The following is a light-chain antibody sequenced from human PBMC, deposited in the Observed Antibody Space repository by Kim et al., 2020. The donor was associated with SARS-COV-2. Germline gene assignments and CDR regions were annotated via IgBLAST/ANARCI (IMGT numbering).Light chain of an antibody. V-gene: IGLV3-19*01. Sequence: ALGQTVTITCHVSTIRNHFVSWYQQRPGQTPVLVMYGRNFRSSGIPDRFSGSRSGNTASLTITGAQAEDEADYYCNSRDSTGYLGVFGGGTQLTVL. CDR2: GRN. J-gene: IGLJ2*01. CDR3: NSRDSTGYLGV. CDR1: TIRNHF.